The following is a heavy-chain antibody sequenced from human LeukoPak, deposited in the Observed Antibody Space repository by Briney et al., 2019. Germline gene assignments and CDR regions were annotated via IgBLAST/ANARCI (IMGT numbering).Heavy chain of an antibody. CDR3: AKMEKYSGSSEGY. CDR1: EFTFSSYW. V-gene: IGHV3-30*02. Sequence: PGGSLRLSCAASEFTFSSYWMTWVRQAPGKGLEWVAFIRYDGSNKYYADSVKGRFTISRDNSKNTLYLQMNSLRAEDTAVYYCAKMEKYSGSSEGYWGQGTLVTVSS. J-gene: IGHJ4*02. CDR2: IRYDGSNK. D-gene: IGHD1-26*01.